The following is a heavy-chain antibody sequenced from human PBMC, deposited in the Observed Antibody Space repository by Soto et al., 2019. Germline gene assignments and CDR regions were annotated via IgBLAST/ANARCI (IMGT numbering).Heavy chain of an antibody. D-gene: IGHD3-22*01. J-gene: IGHJ4*02. CDR3: ARDGSRYDSSADYHLY. CDR1: GGTFSNYG. CDR2: IIPIFDTA. V-gene: IGHV1-69*13. Sequence: GASVMVSCKASGGTFSNYGVNWVRQAPGQGLEWMGGIIPIFDTANYAQKFQGRVTITADDSTRTAYMELTSLRSEDTAVYYCARDGSRYDSSADYHLYWAQGTLDTVSA.